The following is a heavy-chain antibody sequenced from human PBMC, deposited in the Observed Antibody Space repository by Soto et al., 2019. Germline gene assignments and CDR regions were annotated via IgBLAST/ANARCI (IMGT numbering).Heavy chain of an antibody. CDR3: ARVVRPYYGSGSYFLYYYYYMDV. Sequence: ASVKVSCKASGYTFTSYDINWVRQATGQGLEWMGWMNPNSGNTGYAQKFQGRVTMTRNTSISTAYMELSSLRSEDTAVYYCARVVRPYYGSGSYFLYYYYYMDVWGKGTTVTVSS. CDR1: GYTFTSYD. CDR2: MNPNSGNT. V-gene: IGHV1-8*01. J-gene: IGHJ6*03. D-gene: IGHD3-10*01.